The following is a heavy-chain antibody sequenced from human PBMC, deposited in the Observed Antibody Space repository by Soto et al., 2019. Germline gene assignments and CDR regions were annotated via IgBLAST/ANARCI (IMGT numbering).Heavy chain of an antibody. CDR1: GYTFTSYD. CDR2: MNTDSGHA. V-gene: IGHV1-8*01. D-gene: IGHD2-15*01. CDR3: ATAFSTAVVVAATDRRDAFDI. Sequence: GASVKVSCKTSGYTFTSYDMNWVRQAPGRGLEWMGWMNTDSGHAESAQRFQGRVTMTRDTSTSTVHMELSSLTSDDTAVYYCATAFSTAVVVAATDRRDAFDIWGQGTMVTVSS. J-gene: IGHJ3*02.